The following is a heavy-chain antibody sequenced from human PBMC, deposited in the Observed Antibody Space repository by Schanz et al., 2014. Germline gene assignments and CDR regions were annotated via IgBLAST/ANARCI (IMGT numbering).Heavy chain of an antibody. J-gene: IGHJ4*02. CDR3: ARGRGFYDY. D-gene: IGHD3-10*01. V-gene: IGHV1-69*02. Sequence: VQLAQSGAEVKKPGSSVKVSCKASGGTFSSFGINWVRQAPGQGLEWMGKIIPVLNIATYAQRFQGRVSITADTSTNTAYMELSSLTSEDTAVHYCARGRGFYDYWGQGTLVTVSS. CDR2: IIPVLNIA. CDR1: GGTFSSFG.